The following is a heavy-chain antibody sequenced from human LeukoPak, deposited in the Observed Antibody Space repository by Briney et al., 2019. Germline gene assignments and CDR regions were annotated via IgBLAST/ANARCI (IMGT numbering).Heavy chain of an antibody. CDR3: ARDGLYCSSTSCYFDY. D-gene: IGHD2-2*01. CDR2: IKQDGSEK. CDR1: GFTFSSYW. J-gene: IGHJ4*02. Sequence: GGSLRLSCAASGFTFSSYWMSWVRQAPGKGLEWVANIKQDGSEKYYVDSVKGRFTISRDNAKNSLYLQMNSLRAEDTAVYYCARDGLYCSSTSCYFDYWGQGTLVTVSS. V-gene: IGHV3-7*05.